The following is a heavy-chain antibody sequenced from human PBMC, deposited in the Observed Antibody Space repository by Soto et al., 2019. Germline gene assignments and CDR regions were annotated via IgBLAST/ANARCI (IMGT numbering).Heavy chain of an antibody. D-gene: IGHD3-9*01. J-gene: IGHJ4*02. Sequence: SETLALTFTVSGGPISCYYWSWIRQPPGKGLEWIGYMYYSGSSKYNPSLKSRGTMSVDTSRNQFSLKLSPVTAADTAVYFCARVGDRWQYFDWFYYFDSWGQGTPVTVSS. V-gene: IGHV4-59*12. CDR3: ARVGDRWQYFDWFYYFDS. CDR2: MYYSGSS. CDR1: GGPISCYY.